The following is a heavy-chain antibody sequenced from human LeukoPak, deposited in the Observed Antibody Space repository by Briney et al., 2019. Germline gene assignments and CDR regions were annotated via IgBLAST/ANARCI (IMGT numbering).Heavy chain of an antibody. D-gene: IGHD6-19*01. J-gene: IGHJ4*02. CDR3: AREMGGGAASDIAVAAHFDY. V-gene: IGHV4-38-2*02. CDR1: GYSISGAYY. CDR2: IHYSGST. Sequence: PSETLSLTCTVSGYSISGAYYWGWIRQPPGKGLEWIGHIHYSGSTYYNPSLKSRVTISLDTSKNQFSLRLSSLTAADTAVYYCAREMGGGAASDIAVAAHFDYWGQGTLVTVSS.